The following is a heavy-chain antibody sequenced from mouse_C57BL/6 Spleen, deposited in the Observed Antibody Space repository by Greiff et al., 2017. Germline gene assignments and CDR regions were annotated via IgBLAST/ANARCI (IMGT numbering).Heavy chain of an antibody. V-gene: IGHV1-62-2*01. Sequence: VQLQQSGAELVKPGASVKLSCKASGYTFTEYTIHWVKQRSGQGLEWIGWFYPGSGSIKYNEKFKDKATLTADKSSSTVYMALSRLTSEDSAVYFCARHEGGGTYYRGSYAMDYWGQGTSVTVSS. D-gene: IGHD2-12*01. J-gene: IGHJ4*01. CDR2: FYPGSGSI. CDR3: ARHEGGGTYYRGSYAMDY. CDR1: GYTFTEYT.